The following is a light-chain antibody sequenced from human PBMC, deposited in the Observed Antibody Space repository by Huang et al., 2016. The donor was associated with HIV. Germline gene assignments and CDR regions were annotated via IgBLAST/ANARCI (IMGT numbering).Light chain of an antibody. Sequence: VMMSQSPATLAASPGERVTLPCGASQSVNTNLAWYQQKPGQPPRLLLYAASTRATGVPARFACSGSGTEFTLTIDSLQSDDFAVYYCQQYNKWPPEYTFGQGTRLEIK. CDR1: QSVNTN. J-gene: IGKJ2*01. CDR2: AAS. V-gene: IGKV3-15*01. CDR3: QQYNKWPPEYT.